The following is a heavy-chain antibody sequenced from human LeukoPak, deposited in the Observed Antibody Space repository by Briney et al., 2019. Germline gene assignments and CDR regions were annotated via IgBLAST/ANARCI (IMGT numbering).Heavy chain of an antibody. CDR2: IYYSGST. J-gene: IGHJ5*02. V-gene: IGHV4-59*12. CDR3: ARVSLDIVVVPAAPNWFDP. CDR1: GGSISSYY. Sequence: KPSETLSLTCTVSGGSISSYYWSWIRQPPGKGLEWIGYIYYSGSTNYNPPLKSRVTISVDRSKNQFSLKLSSVTAADTAVYYCARVSLDIVVVPAAPNWFDPWGQGTLVTVSS. D-gene: IGHD2-2*03.